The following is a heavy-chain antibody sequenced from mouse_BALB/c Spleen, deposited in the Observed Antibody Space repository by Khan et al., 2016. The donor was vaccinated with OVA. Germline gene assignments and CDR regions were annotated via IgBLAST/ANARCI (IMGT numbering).Heavy chain of an antibody. Sequence: VQLQQSGPELVKPGASVRMSCKASGYTFTSYVMHWVKQKPGQGLEWIGYIYPYNDDTKYNEKFKGKATLTPDKSSSTAYMELSSLTSEDSAVYYCAKNYRYDVYFDYWGQGTTRTVSS. CDR3: AKNYRYDVYFDY. V-gene: IGHV1S136*01. CDR1: GYTFTSYV. CDR2: IYPYNDDT. D-gene: IGHD2-14*01. J-gene: IGHJ2*01.